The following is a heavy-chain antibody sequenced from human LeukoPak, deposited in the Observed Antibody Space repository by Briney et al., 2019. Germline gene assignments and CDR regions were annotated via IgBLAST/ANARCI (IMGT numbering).Heavy chain of an antibody. D-gene: IGHD4/OR15-4a*01. Sequence: PSETLSLTCAVYGGSFSGYYWSWIRQPPGKGLEWIGEINHSGSTNYNPSLKSRVTISVGTSKNQFSLKLSSVTAADTAVYYCARLARRRLWPWGQGTLVTVSS. CDR3: ARLARRRLWP. CDR1: GGSFSGYY. V-gene: IGHV4-34*01. J-gene: IGHJ5*02. CDR2: INHSGST.